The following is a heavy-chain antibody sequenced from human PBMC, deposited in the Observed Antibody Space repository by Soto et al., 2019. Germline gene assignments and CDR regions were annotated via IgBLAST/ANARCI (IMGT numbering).Heavy chain of an antibody. CDR2: IIPIFGTA. CDR3: ARGIAAAVSPFDY. CDR1: GGTFSSYA. J-gene: IGHJ4*02. D-gene: IGHD6-13*01. Sequence: SGPTLVNPPASVKVSCKASGGTFSSYAISWVRQAPGQGLEWMGGIIPIFGTANYAQKFQGRVTITADESTSTAYMELSSLRSEDTAVYYCARGIAAAVSPFDYWGQGTLVTVSS. V-gene: IGHV1-69*13.